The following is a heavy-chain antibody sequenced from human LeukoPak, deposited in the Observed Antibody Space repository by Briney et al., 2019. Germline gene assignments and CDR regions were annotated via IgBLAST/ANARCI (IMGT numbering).Heavy chain of an antibody. J-gene: IGHJ4*02. CDR3: ARETPPPHRSFDY. CDR1: GDSISTYY. V-gene: IGHV4-59*01. Sequence: KPSETLSLTCTVSGDSISTYYWSWIRQPPGKGLEWIGYIYYSGSTNYNPSLKTRVTISVDTSKNQFSLKLSSLTAADTAVYYCARETPPPHRSFDYWGQGTLVTVSS. CDR2: IYYSGST.